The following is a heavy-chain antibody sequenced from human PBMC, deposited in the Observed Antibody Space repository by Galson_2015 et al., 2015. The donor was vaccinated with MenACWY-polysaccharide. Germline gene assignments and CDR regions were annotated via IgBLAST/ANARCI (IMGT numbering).Heavy chain of an antibody. V-gene: IGHV4-30-4*01. CDR3: ARASLGRNWLDP. CDR2: TFYKGAT. CDR1: RGSISSGDYY. Sequence: TLSLTCTVSRGSISSGDYYWSWIRQPPGEGLEWIGYTFYKGATFYNSSLKSRTTISVDTSKNQFSLKLSSVTAADTAVYYCARASLGRNWLDPWGRGTLVTVSS. D-gene: IGHD1-26*01. J-gene: IGHJ5*01.